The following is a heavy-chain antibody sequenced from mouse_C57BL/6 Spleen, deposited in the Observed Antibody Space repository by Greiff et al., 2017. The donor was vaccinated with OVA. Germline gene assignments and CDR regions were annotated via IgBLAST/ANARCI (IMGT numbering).Heavy chain of an antibody. Sequence: VQLQQSGAELVRPGASVTLSCKASGYTFTDYEMHWVKQTPVHGLEWIGAIDPETGGTAYNQKFKGKAILTADKSSSTAYMELRSLTSEDSAVYYCTRYPAYYSNPFYAMDYWGQGTSVTVSS. J-gene: IGHJ4*01. D-gene: IGHD2-5*01. V-gene: IGHV1-15*01. CDR1: GYTFTDYE. CDR3: TRYPAYYSNPFYAMDY. CDR2: IDPETGGT.